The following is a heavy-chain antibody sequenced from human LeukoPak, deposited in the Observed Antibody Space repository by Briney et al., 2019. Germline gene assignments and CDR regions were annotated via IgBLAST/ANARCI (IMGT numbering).Heavy chain of an antibody. Sequence: SETLSLTCTVSGGSISSSSYYWGWIRQPPGKGLEWIGSIYYSGSTHYNPSLKSRVTISVDTSKNQFSLKLSSVTAADTAVYYCARMVSGSCDYWGQGTLVTVSS. V-gene: IGHV4-39*07. J-gene: IGHJ4*02. CDR3: ARMVSGSCDY. CDR1: GGSISSSSYY. CDR2: IYYSGST. D-gene: IGHD1-26*01.